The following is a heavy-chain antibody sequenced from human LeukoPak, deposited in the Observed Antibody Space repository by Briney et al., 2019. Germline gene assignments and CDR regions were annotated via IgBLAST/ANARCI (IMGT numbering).Heavy chain of an antibody. Sequence: GGSLRLSCAASGFTFSSYWMHWVRQAPGKGLVWVSRINTDGSSTSYADSVKGRFTISRDNAKNTLYLQMNSLRAEDTAVYYCASYSSSAIRYYFDYWGQGTLVTVSS. CDR2: INTDGSST. V-gene: IGHV3-74*01. CDR3: ASYSSSAIRYYFDY. CDR1: GFTFSSYW. D-gene: IGHD6-6*01. J-gene: IGHJ4*02.